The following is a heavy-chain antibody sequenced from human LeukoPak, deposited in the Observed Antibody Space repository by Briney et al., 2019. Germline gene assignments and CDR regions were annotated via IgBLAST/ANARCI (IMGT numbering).Heavy chain of an antibody. CDR2: VYSNGNT. J-gene: IGHJ2*01. CDR3: AGGPVDGPLYGTYWYFHV. D-gene: IGHD2-2*02. CDR1: GGSINNNY. V-gene: IGHV4-59*01. Sequence: SETLSLTCTVSGGSINNNYWTWIRQAPGKGLEWIGYVYSNGNTNYNPSLKSRVTMSIETSKNHFSLKVTSLTAADTAVYYCAGGPVDGPLYGTYWYFHVWGRGTLVTVSS.